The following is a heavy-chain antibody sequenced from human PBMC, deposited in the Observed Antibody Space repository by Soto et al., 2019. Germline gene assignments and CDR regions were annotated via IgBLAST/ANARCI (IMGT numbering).Heavy chain of an antibody. CDR1: GGSISSGGYY. J-gene: IGHJ2*01. Sequence: QVQLQESGPGLVKPSQTLSLTCTVSGGSISSGGYYWSWIRQHPGKGLEWIGYIYYRGSTYYNPSLKSRVTISVDTSKNQFSLKLSSVTAADTAVYYCARDVTVTDDWYFDLWGRGTLVTVSS. CDR2: IYYRGST. CDR3: ARDVTVTDDWYFDL. V-gene: IGHV4-31*03. D-gene: IGHD4-17*01.